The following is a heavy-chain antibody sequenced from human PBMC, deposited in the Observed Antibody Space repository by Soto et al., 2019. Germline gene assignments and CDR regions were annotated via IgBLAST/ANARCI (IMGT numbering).Heavy chain of an antibody. CDR2: IYWDDDK. J-gene: IGHJ5*02. V-gene: IGHV2-5*02. Sequence: QITLKESGPTLVRPTQTLTLTCTFSGFSLSTTGVGVGWIRQPPGKALEWLALIYWDDDKRYSPSLKSRLTITKDTSKNEVILTMTNMVPVNTATYYCAQRLRDCGLGREGANYFDPWGQGTLVTVSS. CDR1: GFSLSTTGVG. D-gene: IGHD2-21*01. CDR3: AQRLRDCGLGREGANYFDP.